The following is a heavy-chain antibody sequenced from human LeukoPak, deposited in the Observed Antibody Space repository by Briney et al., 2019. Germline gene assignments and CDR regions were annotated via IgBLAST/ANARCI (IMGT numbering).Heavy chain of an antibody. D-gene: IGHD4-17*01. V-gene: IGHV1-2*02. CDR3: AGFDYGGGNWFDP. J-gene: IGHJ5*02. CDR1: GYTFTGYY. CDR2: INPNSGGT. Sequence: ASVKVSCKASGYTFTGYYMHWVRQAPGQGLEWMGWINPNSGGTNHAQKFQGRVTMTRDTSISTAYMELSRLRSDDTAVYYCAGFDYGGGNWFDPWGQGTLVTVSS.